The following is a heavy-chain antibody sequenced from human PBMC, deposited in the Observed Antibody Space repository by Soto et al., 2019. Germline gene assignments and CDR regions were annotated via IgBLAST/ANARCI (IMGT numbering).Heavy chain of an antibody. D-gene: IGHD3-3*02. V-gene: IGHV1-2*02. CDR1: GDSFNDYY. CDR3: ARERRGATATLDYYYFNMDV. CDR2: INPDGGAT. Sequence: VQLAQSGAEVKKPGASVKVSCKTSGDSFNDYYIHWVRQAPGQGLEWMGWINPDGGATKYAQKLQGRISVTRDTSIRTVYMELCRLISDDTAVFYCARERRGATATLDYYYFNMDVWGKGTTVILSS. J-gene: IGHJ6*03.